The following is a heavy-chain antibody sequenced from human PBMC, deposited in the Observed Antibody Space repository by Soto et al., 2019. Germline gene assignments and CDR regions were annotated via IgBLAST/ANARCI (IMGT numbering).Heavy chain of an antibody. CDR3: ARLGGYVSVGYYYLWDS. CDR2: INHSGST. CDR1: DGSMNSDSSY. J-gene: IGHJ4*02. Sequence: QLQLQESGPGLVKPSETLSLTCRVSDGSMNSDSSYWGWIRQPPGKGLEWIGVINHSGSTYHNLSLKGPVTRSVNASRNQFSLKLTSMTAADTAVYYCARLGGYVSVGYYYLWDSWGQGTLVTVSS. V-gene: IGHV4-39*01. D-gene: IGHD3-22*01.